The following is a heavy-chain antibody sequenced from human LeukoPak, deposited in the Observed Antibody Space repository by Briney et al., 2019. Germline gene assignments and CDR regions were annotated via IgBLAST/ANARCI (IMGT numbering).Heavy chain of an antibody. J-gene: IGHJ4*02. D-gene: IGHD2-15*01. CDR1: GFTFSTYG. V-gene: IGHV3-30*18. CDR3: AKSDQGHRSRQVGHFDY. Sequence: GGSLRLSCAASGFTFSTYGMHWVRQAPGKGLEWVAVISYDGSNKYYADSVKGRFTISRDNSKNTLYLQMNSLRAEDTAVYYCAKSDQGHRSRQVGHFDYWGQGTLVTVSS. CDR2: ISYDGSNK.